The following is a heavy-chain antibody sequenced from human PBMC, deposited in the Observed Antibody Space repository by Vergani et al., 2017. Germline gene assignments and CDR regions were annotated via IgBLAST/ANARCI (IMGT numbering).Heavy chain of an antibody. CDR2: IYYSGST. V-gene: IGHV4-59*08. D-gene: IGHD4-17*01. Sequence: QVQLQESGPGLVKPSETLSLTCTVSGGSISSYYWSWIRQPPGKGLEWIGYIYYSGSTYYNPSLKSRVTISVDTSKNQFSLKLSSVTAADTAVYYCASGGDYGDYVPNTGYYYGMDVWGQGTTVTVSS. CDR3: ASGGDYGDYVPNTGYYYGMDV. J-gene: IGHJ6*02. CDR1: GGSISSYY.